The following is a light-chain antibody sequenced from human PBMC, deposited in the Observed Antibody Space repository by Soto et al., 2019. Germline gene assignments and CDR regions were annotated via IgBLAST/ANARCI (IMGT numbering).Light chain of an antibody. CDR1: QGISSS. CDR3: QQLKSYPLT. Sequence: DIGLTQSPSWLAASGGGICTISCRASQGISSSLPWYQQRAGKAPKFLIYAAPTLQSGAPSRFSGSGSGTEFALTISSLQPEDSATYYCQQLKSYPLTFGGGTKVDI. CDR2: AAP. V-gene: IGKV1-9*01. J-gene: IGKJ4*01.